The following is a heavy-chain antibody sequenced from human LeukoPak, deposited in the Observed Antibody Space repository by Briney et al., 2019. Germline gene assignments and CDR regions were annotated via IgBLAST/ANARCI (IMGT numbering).Heavy chain of an antibody. Sequence: PGGSLRLSCAASGFSFSSSEMNWVRQAPGKGLEWVSYISDFASTVYYADSVKGRFTISRDTAKNSLDLQMNSLRAEDTAVYYCAREMYHSGWYNWFDAWGQGTLVTVSS. CDR1: GFSFSSSE. CDR3: AREMYHSGWYNWFDA. D-gene: IGHD6-19*01. CDR2: ISDFASTV. J-gene: IGHJ5*02. V-gene: IGHV3-48*03.